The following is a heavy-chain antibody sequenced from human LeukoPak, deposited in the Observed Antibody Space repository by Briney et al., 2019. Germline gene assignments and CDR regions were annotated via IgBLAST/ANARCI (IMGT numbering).Heavy chain of an antibody. D-gene: IGHD3-3*01. CDR3: AGTNSRFLEWLLYPDYYGMDV. V-gene: IGHV4-34*01. CDR1: GGSFSGYY. J-gene: IGHJ6*02. Sequence: PSETLSLTCAVYGGSFSGYYWSRIRQPPGKGLEWIGEINHSGSTNYNPSLKSRVTISVDTSKNQFSLKLSSVTAADMAVYYCAGTNSRFLEWLLYPDYYGMDVWGQGTTVTVSS. CDR2: INHSGST.